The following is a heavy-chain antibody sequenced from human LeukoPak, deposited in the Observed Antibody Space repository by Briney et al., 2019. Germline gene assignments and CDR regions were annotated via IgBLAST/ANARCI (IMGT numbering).Heavy chain of an antibody. CDR3: ATDRGWRTSGYYLYYFEY. Sequence: PGGSLRLSCAASGFIFTNYFMSWVRQAPGKGLEWVASINHDGSENYYVDSVRGCSTISRDNTMNSLYLQMSSLRAEDTAVYYCATDRGWRTSGYYLYYFEYWGQGTLVTYSS. V-gene: IGHV3-7*01. CDR2: INHDGSEN. CDR1: GFIFTNYF. J-gene: IGHJ4*02. D-gene: IGHD3-3*01.